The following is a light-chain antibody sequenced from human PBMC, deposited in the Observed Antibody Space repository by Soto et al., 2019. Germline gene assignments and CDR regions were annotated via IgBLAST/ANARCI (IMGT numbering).Light chain of an antibody. V-gene: IGKV3-15*01. J-gene: IGKJ4*01. Sequence: IVMTQSPATLSVSPGERVTLSCRASQGIGITLAWYQQQPGQTPRLLIYGASTRATGNPARFSGSGSGTEFTLTINSLQSEDSAVYYCQRYNDWPLTFGGGTKVEIK. CDR2: GAS. CDR1: QGIGIT. CDR3: QRYNDWPLT.